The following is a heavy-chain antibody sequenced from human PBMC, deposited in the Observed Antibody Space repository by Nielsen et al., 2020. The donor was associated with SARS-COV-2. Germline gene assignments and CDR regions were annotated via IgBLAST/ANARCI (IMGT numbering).Heavy chain of an antibody. CDR1: GYTFTSYG. V-gene: IGHV1-69*04. CDR2: IIPILGIA. CDR3: ARDCRDIVVVPASDGMDV. Sequence: SVKVSCKASGYTFTSYGISWVRQAPGQGLEWMGRIIPILGIANYAQKFQGRVTITADKSTSTAYMELSSLRSEDTAVYYCARDCRDIVVVPASDGMDVWGQGTTVTVSS. D-gene: IGHD2-2*01. J-gene: IGHJ6*02.